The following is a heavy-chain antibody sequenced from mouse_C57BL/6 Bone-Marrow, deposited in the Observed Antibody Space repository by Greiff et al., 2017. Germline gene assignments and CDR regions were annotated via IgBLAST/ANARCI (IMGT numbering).Heavy chain of an antibody. J-gene: IGHJ2*01. CDR3: ARYCYGSSDYFDY. Sequence: VQLQQSGPELVKPGASVKISCKASGYAFSSSWMNWVKQRPGKGLEWIGRIYPGDGDTNYNGKFKGKATLTADKSSSTAYMQLSSLTSEDSAVYYCARYCYGSSDYFDYWGQGTTLTVSS. V-gene: IGHV1-82*01. CDR1: GYAFSSSW. D-gene: IGHD1-1*01. CDR2: IYPGDGDT.